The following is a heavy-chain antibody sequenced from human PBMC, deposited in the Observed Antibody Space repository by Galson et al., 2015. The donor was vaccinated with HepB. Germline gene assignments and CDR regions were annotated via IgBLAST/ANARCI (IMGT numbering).Heavy chain of an antibody. Sequence: SVKVSCKASGYTLTGYYMHWVRQAPGQGLEWMGWINPKNGGTNSVERFKGRVTMTRDTSLSTAYMELSSLRYDDTAVYYCARGAPDDDVVSSSAALYYYDYGMDVWGQGTTVTVSS. J-gene: IGHJ6*02. D-gene: IGHD3-9*01. CDR3: ARGAPDDDVVSSSAALYYYDYGMDV. CDR2: INPKNGGT. CDR1: GYTLTGYY. V-gene: IGHV1-2*02.